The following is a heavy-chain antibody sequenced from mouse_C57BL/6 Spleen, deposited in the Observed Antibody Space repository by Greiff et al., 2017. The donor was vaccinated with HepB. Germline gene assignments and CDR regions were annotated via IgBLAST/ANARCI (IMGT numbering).Heavy chain of an antibody. Sequence: QVQLQQPGAELVKPGASVKLSCKASGYTFTSYWMQWVKQRPGQGLEWIGEIDPSDSYTNYNQKFKGKATLTVDTSSSTAYMQLSSLTSEDSAVYYCARSDDGYSDYWGQGTTLTVSS. CDR1: GYTFTSYW. J-gene: IGHJ2*01. V-gene: IGHV1-50*01. D-gene: IGHD2-3*01. CDR3: ARSDDGYSDY. CDR2: IDPSDSYT.